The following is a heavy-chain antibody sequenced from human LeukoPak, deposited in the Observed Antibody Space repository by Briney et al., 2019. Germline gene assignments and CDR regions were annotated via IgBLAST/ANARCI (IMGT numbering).Heavy chain of an antibody. V-gene: IGHV4-59*01. Sequence: PSETLSLTCTVSGGSISSYYWSWIRQPPGKGLEWIGYIYYSRSTNYNPSLKSRVTISVDTSKNQFSLKLSSVTAADTAVYYCAGASYDSSGVHWGQGTLVTVSS. CDR1: GGSISSYY. J-gene: IGHJ4*02. CDR3: AGASYDSSGVH. CDR2: IYYSRST. D-gene: IGHD3-22*01.